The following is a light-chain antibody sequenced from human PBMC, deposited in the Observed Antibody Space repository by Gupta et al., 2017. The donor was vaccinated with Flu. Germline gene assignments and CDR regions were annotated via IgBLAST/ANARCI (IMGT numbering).Light chain of an antibody. Sequence: QSALTQPASVSGSPGLSITISCTGTIRDVGGYNYVSWYQQHPGKAHKLMIDEGSNRPAGVSNRFAGSKSGNTASRTSSGLQDEDEAYYYCSSYTSSSSQVFGTGTKVTVL. CDR2: EGS. CDR1: IRDVGGYNY. CDR3: SSYTSSSSQV. J-gene: IGLJ1*01. V-gene: IGLV2-14*01.